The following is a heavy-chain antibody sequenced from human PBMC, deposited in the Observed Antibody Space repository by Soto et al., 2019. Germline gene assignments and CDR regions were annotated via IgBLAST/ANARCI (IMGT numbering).Heavy chain of an antibody. V-gene: IGHV4-31*02. Sequence: WTWVRQHPGKGLEWVGHIYYSGTAYYNPSLKSRVALSVDPSQNRFSLKLSSVTAADMAIYFCARSLPGGTVFYMDIWGEGTTVTVSS. D-gene: IGHD1-26*01. CDR3: ARSLPGGTVFYMDI. CDR2: IYYSGTA. J-gene: IGHJ6*03.